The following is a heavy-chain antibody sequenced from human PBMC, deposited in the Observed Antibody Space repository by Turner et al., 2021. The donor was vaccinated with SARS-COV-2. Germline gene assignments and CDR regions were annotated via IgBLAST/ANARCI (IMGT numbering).Heavy chain of an antibody. CDR2: IYYSGST. CDR1: GGSISSGAYY. D-gene: IGHD3-9*01. J-gene: IGHJ4*02. CDR3: ARAGTDWLQYYYFDY. Sequence: QVQLQESGPGLVQPSQTLSLTCTVSGGSISSGAYYWSWIRQHPGKGLEWIGYIYYSGSTYYNPSLKSRVTISVDTSKNQFSLKLSYVTAADTAVYYCARAGTDWLQYYYFDYWGQGTLVTVSS. V-gene: IGHV4-31*03.